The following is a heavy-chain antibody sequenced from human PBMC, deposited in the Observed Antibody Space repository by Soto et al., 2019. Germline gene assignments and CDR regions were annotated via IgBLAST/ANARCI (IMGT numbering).Heavy chain of an antibody. D-gene: IGHD4-17*01. CDR2: INPNSGGT. J-gene: IGHJ4*01. Sequence: QVQLVQSGAEVQRPGASMKVSCKTSGYTFTDYFLHWVRQAPGQGLEWLGWINPNSGGTNYPEKFQGRVTMTRDTSISTAYMELSGLRSDDTAVYYCGRAQPNPYGAHQGSPLDYWGQGVLVTVSS. CDR3: GRAQPNPYGAHQGSPLDY. V-gene: IGHV1-2*02. CDR1: GYTFTDYF.